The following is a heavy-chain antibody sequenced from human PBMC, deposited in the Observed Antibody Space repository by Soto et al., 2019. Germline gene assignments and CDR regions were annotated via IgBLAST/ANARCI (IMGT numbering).Heavy chain of an antibody. V-gene: IGHV3-23*01. Sequence: PGGSLRLSCVASGFTFSSYAMSWVRQAPGKGLEWVSAISGSGGSTYYADSVKGRFTISRDNSKNTLYLQMNSLRAEDTAVYYCAKDRYCSGGSCRPNWFDPWGQGTLVTVSS. CDR3: AKDRYCSGGSCRPNWFDP. CDR1: GFTFSSYA. CDR2: ISGSGGST. J-gene: IGHJ5*02. D-gene: IGHD2-15*01.